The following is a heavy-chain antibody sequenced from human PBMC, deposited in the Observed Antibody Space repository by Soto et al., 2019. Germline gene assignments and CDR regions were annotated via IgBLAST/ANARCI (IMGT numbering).Heavy chain of an antibody. CDR2: INPSGGST. J-gene: IGHJ6*02. CDR3: ASAVITYYGMDV. Sequence: QVQLVQSGAEVKKPGASVKVSCKASGYTFTSYYMHWVRQAPGQGLEWMGIINPSGGSTSYAQKFQGRVTMTRDTSTSTVYMELSSLRSEDTAVYYCASAVITYYGMDVWGQGTTVTVSS. D-gene: IGHD1-20*01. V-gene: IGHV1-46*01. CDR1: GYTFTSYY.